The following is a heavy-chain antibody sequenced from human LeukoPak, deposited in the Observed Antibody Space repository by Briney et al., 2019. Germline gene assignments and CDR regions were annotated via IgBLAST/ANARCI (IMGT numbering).Heavy chain of an antibody. J-gene: IGHJ4*02. CDR2: INHSGST. CDR3: AGYDFWSGDPDY. V-gene: IGHV4-34*01. CDR1: GGSFSGYY. Sequence: PSETLSLTCAVYGGSFSGYYWSWIRQPPGKGLEWIGEINHSGSTNYNPSLKSRVTISVDTSKNQFSLKLSSVTAADTAVYYCAGYDFWSGDPDYWGQGTLVTVSS. D-gene: IGHD3-3*01.